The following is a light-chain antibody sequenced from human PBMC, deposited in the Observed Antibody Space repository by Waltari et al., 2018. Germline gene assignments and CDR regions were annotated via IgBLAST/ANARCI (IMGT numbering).Light chain of an antibody. J-gene: IGLJ1*01. CDR3: QTWGAGIRV. CDR2: VNGDGGH. Sequence: QPVLTQSPSASASLGASVKLTCTLSSGHSTYPIAWHQQQPEKGPRFLMKVNGDGGHTKGDGIPDRFSVSSSGAERYLTISVLQSDDEADYYCQTWGAGIRVFGTGTKVTVL. CDR1: SGHSTYP. V-gene: IGLV4-69*01.